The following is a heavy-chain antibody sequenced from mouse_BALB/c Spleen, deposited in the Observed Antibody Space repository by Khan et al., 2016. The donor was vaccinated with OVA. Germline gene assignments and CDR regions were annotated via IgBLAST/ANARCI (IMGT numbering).Heavy chain of an antibody. CDR2: ITGGGST. D-gene: IGHD1-1*01. V-gene: IGHV5-6-5*01. CDR1: GFTFSTYA. Sequence: EVELVESGGGLVKPGGSLKLSCAASGFTFSTYAMSWVRQTPEMRLEWVASITGGGSTYYPDSVKGRFTISRDNARNILYLQMSSLGSEDTAMYYCAREIYGSSYGWFADWGQGTLVTVSA. CDR3: AREIYGSSYGWFAD. J-gene: IGHJ3*01.